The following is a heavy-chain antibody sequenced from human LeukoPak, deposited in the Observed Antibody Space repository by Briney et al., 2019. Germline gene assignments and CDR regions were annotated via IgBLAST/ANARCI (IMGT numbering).Heavy chain of an antibody. J-gene: IGHJ4*02. D-gene: IGHD3-9*01. CDR2: IYYSGST. Sequence: SETLSLTCTVSGGSLSSYYWSWIRQPPGKGLEWVGYIYYSGSTNYNPSLKSRVTISVDTSKNQFSLKLSSVTAADTAVYYCARDEGGSLSGYPYFHYWGQGTLVTVSS. CDR1: GGSLSSYY. CDR3: ARDEGGSLSGYPYFHY. V-gene: IGHV4-59*12.